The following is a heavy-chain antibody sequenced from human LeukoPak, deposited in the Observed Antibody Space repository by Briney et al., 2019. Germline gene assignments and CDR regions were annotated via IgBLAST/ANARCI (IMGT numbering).Heavy chain of an antibody. CDR2: IRYNGNNQ. CDR3: AKDSAFYYIDV. D-gene: IGHD3-10*01. CDR1: GFTFNNYG. J-gene: IGHJ6*03. Sequence: GSLRLSCAASGFTFNNYGMHWVRQAPGKGLEWVAFIRYNGNNQYYADSVKGRFTISRDNSKNTLYLQMNSLKGDDTAVYYCAKDSAFYYIDVWGKGTTAIISS. V-gene: IGHV3-30*02.